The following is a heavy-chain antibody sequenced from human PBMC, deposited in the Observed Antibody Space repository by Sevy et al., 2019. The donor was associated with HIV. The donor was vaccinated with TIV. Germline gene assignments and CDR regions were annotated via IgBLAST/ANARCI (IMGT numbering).Heavy chain of an antibody. D-gene: IGHD6-19*01. CDR1: GFTFSPYS. V-gene: IGHV3-23*01. Sequence: GGSLRLSCTASGFTFSPYSMNWIRQAPGKGLEWVSAISGSGGSTYYADSVKGRFTISRDNSKNTLYLQMNSLRAEDTALYYCAKGRSGWRGDYWGQGTLVTVSS. CDR3: AKGRSGWRGDY. CDR2: ISGSGGST. J-gene: IGHJ4*02.